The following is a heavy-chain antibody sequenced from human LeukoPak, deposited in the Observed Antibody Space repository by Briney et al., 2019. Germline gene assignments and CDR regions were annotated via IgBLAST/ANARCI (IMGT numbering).Heavy chain of an antibody. J-gene: IGHJ6*03. Sequence: SVKVSCKASGGTFSSYAISWVRQAPGQGVEWMGGIIPIFGTANYAQKFQGRVTITADESTSTAYMELSSLRSEDTAVYYCARDRGKWELSDYYYYYMDVWGKGTTVTVSS. CDR3: ARDRGKWELSDYYYYYMDV. CDR2: IIPIFGTA. CDR1: GGTFSSYA. V-gene: IGHV1-69*13. D-gene: IGHD1-26*01.